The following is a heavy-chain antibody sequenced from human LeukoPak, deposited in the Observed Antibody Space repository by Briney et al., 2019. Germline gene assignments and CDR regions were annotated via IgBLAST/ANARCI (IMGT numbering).Heavy chain of an antibody. J-gene: IGHJ4*02. CDR2: INSDGSST. V-gene: IGHV3-74*01. CDR3: ARYVWGSYRFRLDY. D-gene: IGHD3-16*02. CDR1: GFTFSSYW. Sequence: GGSLRLSCAASGFTFSSYWMHWVRHAPGKGLVWVSRINSDGSSTSYADSVKGRFTISRDNAKNSLYLQMNSLRAEDTAVYYCARYVWGSYRFRLDYWGQGTLVTVSS.